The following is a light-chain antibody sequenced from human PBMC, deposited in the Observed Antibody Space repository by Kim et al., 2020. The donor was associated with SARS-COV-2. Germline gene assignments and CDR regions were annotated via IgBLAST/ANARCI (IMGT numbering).Light chain of an antibody. CDR3: QQSYSRPT. V-gene: IGKV1-39*01. CDR2: GAS. Sequence: SSSVGSSIIITSRARKIIGSQLNWYQQNAGTAPKVMIDGASSVQSGVPSRFSGSGSGTDFTLTSNMLHPEDFATYCCQQSYSRPTFGQGTRLEIK. CDR1: KIIGSQ. J-gene: IGKJ5*01.